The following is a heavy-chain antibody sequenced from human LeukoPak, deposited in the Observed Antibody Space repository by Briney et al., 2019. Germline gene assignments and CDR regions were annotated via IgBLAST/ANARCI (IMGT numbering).Heavy chain of an antibody. Sequence: GESLKISCKGSGYSFTSYWIGWVRQMPGKGLEWMGIIYPGDSDTRYSPSFQGQVTISADKSISTAYLQWSSLKASDTAMYYWRKKSLRITSANSTYWGQETLVTVSS. J-gene: IGHJ4*02. D-gene: IGHD1-14*01. CDR2: IYPGDSDT. CDR1: GYSFTSYW. V-gene: IGHV5-51*01. CDR3: RKKSLRITSANSTY.